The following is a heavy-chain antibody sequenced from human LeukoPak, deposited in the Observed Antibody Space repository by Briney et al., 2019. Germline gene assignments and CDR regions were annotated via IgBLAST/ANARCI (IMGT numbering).Heavy chain of an antibody. J-gene: IGHJ4*02. CDR3: AREMYSSGWYYFDY. D-gene: IGHD6-19*01. V-gene: IGHV4-4*07. CDR2: IYTSGST. CDR1: GGSISSYY. Sequence: PSETLSLTCTVSGGSISSYYWSWIRQPAGKGLEWIGRIYTSGSTNYNPSLKSRVTMSVDTSKNQFSLKLSSVTAADTAVYYCAREMYSSGWYYFDYWGQGTLVTVSS.